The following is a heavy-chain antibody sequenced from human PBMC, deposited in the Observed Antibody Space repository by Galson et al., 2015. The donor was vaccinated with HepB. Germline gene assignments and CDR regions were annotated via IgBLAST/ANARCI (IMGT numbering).Heavy chain of an antibody. CDR2: INGGNGQT. CDR3: AKERGVNFDY. V-gene: IGHV1-3*01. D-gene: IGHD6-25*01. Sequence: SAKVSCKASGFTFTTYSIHWVRQAPGQRLECMGWINGGNGQTKYSQKFQDRLTIARDISASTAYMELSSLTSEDTAVYYCAKERGVNFDYWGQGTLVSVSS. J-gene: IGHJ4*02. CDR1: GFTFTTYS.